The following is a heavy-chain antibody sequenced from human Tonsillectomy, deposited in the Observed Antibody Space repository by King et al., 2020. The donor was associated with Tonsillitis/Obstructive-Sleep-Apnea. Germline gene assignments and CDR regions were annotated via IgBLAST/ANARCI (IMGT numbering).Heavy chain of an antibody. V-gene: IGHV3-53*04. CDR1: GFTVSSNY. CDR3: ARDRESTSSWVAFDI. J-gene: IGHJ3*02. Sequence: VQLVESGGGWVHPGGSLRLSCAASGFTVSSNYMNWVRQAPGKGLEWVSLLYSGGSTYYADSVKGRFTISRDNSKNTLYLQMNSLRAEDTAVYYCARDRESTSSWVAFDIWGQGTMVTVSS. CDR2: LYSGGST. D-gene: IGHD2-2*01.